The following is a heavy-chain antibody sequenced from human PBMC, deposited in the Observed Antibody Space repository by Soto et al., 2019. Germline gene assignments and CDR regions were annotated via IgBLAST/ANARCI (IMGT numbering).Heavy chain of an antibody. Sequence: SETLSLTCTVSGDSINSYYWSWIRQPPGKEMEWIGYVSHIWSSAYNPSLQSRVAISVDTSKSQFSLELTSVIAADTAVYYCARQGNSSGFRRPIRQFDYWGQGTLVTVSS. J-gene: IGHJ4*02. CDR3: ARQGNSSGFRRPIRQFDY. CDR2: VSHIWSS. CDR1: GDSINSYY. V-gene: IGHV4-59*08. D-gene: IGHD5-18*01.